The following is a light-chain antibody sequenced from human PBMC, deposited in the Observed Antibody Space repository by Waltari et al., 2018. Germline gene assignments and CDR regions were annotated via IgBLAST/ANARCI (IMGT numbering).Light chain of an antibody. CDR1: SSNLGAGYD. J-gene: IGLJ1*01. V-gene: IGLV1-40*01. Sequence: QSLLTQPPSVSGAPGQRVTISCTGASSNLGAGYDVHSYHKLPGTAPKLLIYGNNSRPQGVPDRSSGSKSDTSASLAITGLQPEDEAAYYCQSYDTSLGAYVFGTGTKVSVL. CDR2: GNN. CDR3: QSYDTSLGAYV.